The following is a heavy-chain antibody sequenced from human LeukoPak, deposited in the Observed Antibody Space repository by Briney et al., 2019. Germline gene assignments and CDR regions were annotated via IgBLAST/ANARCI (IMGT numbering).Heavy chain of an antibody. D-gene: IGHD6-13*01. CDR3: AKDMWLGAAGPLDY. Sequence: PGGSLRLSCAASGFSLTYFSMSWVRQAPGKGLEWVSAIIGSGGNTYYADSVKGRFTISRDNSKNTLYLQMNSLRAEDTAVYYCAKDMWLGAAGPLDYWRQGTLVTVSS. CDR1: GFSLTYFS. V-gene: IGHV3-23*01. J-gene: IGHJ4*02. CDR2: IIGSGGNT.